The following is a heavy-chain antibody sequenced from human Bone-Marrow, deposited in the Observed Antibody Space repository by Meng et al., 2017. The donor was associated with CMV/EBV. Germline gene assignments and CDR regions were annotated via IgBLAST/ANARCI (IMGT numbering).Heavy chain of an antibody. J-gene: IGHJ4*02. Sequence: ASVKVSCKASGYTFTGYYMHWVRQAPGQGLEWMGWINPNSGGTNYAQKFQGWVTMTRDTSISTAYMELSRLRSDDTAVYYCAREPTFGPTTYYFDYWGQGTLVTVSS. CDR1: GYTFTGYY. CDR3: AREPTFGPTTYYFDY. D-gene: IGHD3-16*01. V-gene: IGHV1-2*04. CDR2: INPNSGGT.